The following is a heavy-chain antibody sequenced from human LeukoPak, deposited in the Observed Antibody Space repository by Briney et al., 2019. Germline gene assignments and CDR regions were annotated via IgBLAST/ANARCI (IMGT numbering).Heavy chain of an antibody. D-gene: IGHD3-9*01. J-gene: IGHJ3*02. CDR3: ARDKDHYDILTGYYTGHAFDI. V-gene: IGHV1-18*01. CDR1: GYTFTSYG. CDR2: ISAYNGNT. Sequence: ASVKVSCKASGYTFTSYGISWVRQAPGQGLEWMGWISAYNGNTNYAQKLQGRVTMTTDTSTSTAYMELRSLRSDDTAVYYCARDKDHYDILTGYYTGHAFDIWGQGTMVTVSS.